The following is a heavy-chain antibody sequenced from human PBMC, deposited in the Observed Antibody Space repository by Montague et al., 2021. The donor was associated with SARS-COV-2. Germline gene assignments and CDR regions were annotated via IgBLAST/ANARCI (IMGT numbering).Heavy chain of an antibody. J-gene: IGHJ6*02. CDR3: ARNAYNHYGLDV. CDR1: GGSLSTYY. Sequence: ETLSLTCSVSGGSLSTYYWSWIRQPPGKGLEWIGYIDDSGTTRYNPSLRGRATISLDLSKNQFSLDLNSVTAADTAVYYCARNAYNHYGLDVWGQGTTVTVSS. CDR2: IDDSGTT. V-gene: IGHV4-59*08.